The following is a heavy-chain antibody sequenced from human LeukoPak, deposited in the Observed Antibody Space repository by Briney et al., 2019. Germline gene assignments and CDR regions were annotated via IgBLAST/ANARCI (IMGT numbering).Heavy chain of an antibody. CDR1: GYTFTGYY. V-gene: IGHV1-2*02. D-gene: IGHD6-13*01. CDR2: INPNSGGT. Sequence: ASVKVSCKASGYTFTGYYMHWVRQAPGQGLEWMGWINPNSGGTNYAQKFQDRVTMTRDTSISTAYMELSRLTSDDTAEYCGAGDRYPGRSWFSTNCFDPWGQGTLVTVSS. J-gene: IGHJ5*02. CDR3: AGDRYPGRSWFSTNCFDP.